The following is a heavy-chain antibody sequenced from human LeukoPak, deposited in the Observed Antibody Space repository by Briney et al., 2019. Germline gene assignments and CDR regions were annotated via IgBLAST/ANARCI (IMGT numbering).Heavy chain of an antibody. CDR3: AKVYSPSRIVGATHGAFDI. CDR1: GFTFDDYA. J-gene: IGHJ3*02. CDR2: ISWNSGNI. V-gene: IGHV3-9*01. D-gene: IGHD1-26*01. Sequence: GGSLRLSCAASGFTFDDYAMHWVRQAPGKGLEWVSGISWNSGNIGYADSVKGRFPISRDNAKNSLYLQMNSLRAEDTALYYCAKVYSPSRIVGATHGAFDIWGQGTMVTVSS.